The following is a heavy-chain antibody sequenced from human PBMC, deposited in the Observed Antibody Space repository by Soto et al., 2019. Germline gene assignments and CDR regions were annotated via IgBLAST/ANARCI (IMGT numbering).Heavy chain of an antibody. CDR3: TTDSYITSIIVRFDY. D-gene: IGHD3-22*01. Sequence: RISCAASGFTFSNSWINWVRPAPGKALEWVGRVKSKNDGGTTDFAAPVKGRFAISRDDSKNMVYLEMNSLQTEDTAIYYCTTDSYITSIIVRFDYWGHGTLVTVSS. V-gene: IGHV3-15*07. CDR2: VKSKNDGGTT. J-gene: IGHJ4*01. CDR1: GFTFSNSW.